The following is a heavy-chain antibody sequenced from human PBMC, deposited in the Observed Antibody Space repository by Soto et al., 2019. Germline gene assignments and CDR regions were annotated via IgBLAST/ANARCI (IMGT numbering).Heavy chain of an antibody. CDR1: GFTFSGAA. CDR3: ARYAMTLGWYCDL. D-gene: IGHD2-21*02. V-gene: IGHV3-73*01. J-gene: IGHJ2*01. CDR2: IRSKPNNYAT. Sequence: EVQLVESGGGLVQPGGSLKLSCAASGFTFSGAAMHWVRQASGKGLEWVGRIRSKPNNYATEYAESVKGRFTISRDDSKNTAYLQMNSLKNEDTAVYYCARYAMTLGWYCDLWGRGTLVTVSS.